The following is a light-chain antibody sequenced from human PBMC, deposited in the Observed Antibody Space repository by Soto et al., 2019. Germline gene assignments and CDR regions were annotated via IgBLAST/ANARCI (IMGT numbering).Light chain of an antibody. V-gene: IGKV1-5*03. Sequence: DTQMTQSPSTLSASVGDRVTITCRASQSISYYLAWYRQRPGRAPNLLIYKASSLESGVPSRFSGSGSGTEFTLTISSLQPDDFATYYCQQYNSYSPTFGQGTKVEIK. CDR1: QSISYY. J-gene: IGKJ1*01. CDR2: KAS. CDR3: QQYNSYSPT.